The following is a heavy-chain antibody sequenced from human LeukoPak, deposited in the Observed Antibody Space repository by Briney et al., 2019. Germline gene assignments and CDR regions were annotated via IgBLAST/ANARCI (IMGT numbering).Heavy chain of an antibody. V-gene: IGHV3-48*01. CDR3: ARDTKYAFDN. Sequence: SGGSLRLSCAASGFTFSSYIMNWVRQAPGKGLEWISYIGISSGNTKYADSVKGRFTISGDKAKNSVYLQMNSLRVEDTALYYCARDTKYAFDNWGQGTLVTVSS. CDR1: GFTFSSYI. CDR2: IGISSGNT. J-gene: IGHJ4*02. D-gene: IGHD2-2*01.